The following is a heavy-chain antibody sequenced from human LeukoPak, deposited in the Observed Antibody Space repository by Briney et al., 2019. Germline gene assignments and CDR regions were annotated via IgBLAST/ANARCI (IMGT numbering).Heavy chain of an antibody. D-gene: IGHD1-26*01. V-gene: IGHV4-59*01. J-gene: IGHJ2*01. CDR3: WRRGANSGSYSRFDL. Sequence: KASETLSLTCTVSGGSISIYYGNWLRQPTGKGLEWIGNIYYSGSNNYNPSLKSRVTLSVDTFKNHFSLKMRSLTAADTALYYCWRRGANSGSYSRFDLWGRGTLVTVSS. CDR1: GGSISIYY. CDR2: IYYSGSN.